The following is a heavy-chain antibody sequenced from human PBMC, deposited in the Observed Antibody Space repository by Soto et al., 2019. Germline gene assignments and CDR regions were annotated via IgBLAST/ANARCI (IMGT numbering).Heavy chain of an antibody. CDR1: GGTFSSYA. D-gene: IGHD4-17*01. CDR3: ARVQVLDYGSLGAFDI. Sequence: QVQLVQSGAEVKKPGSSVKVSCKTSGGTFSSYAISWVRQAPGQGLEWMGGIIPIFGTANYAQKFQGRVTITADESTSTAYMELSSLRSEDTAVYYCARVQVLDYGSLGAFDIWGQGTMVTVSS. V-gene: IGHV1-69*01. CDR2: IIPIFGTA. J-gene: IGHJ3*02.